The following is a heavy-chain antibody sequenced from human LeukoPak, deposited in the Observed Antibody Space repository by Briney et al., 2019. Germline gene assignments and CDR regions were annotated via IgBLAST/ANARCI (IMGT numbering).Heavy chain of an antibody. D-gene: IGHD6-19*01. CDR2: ISGSGGNT. V-gene: IGHV3-23*01. J-gene: IGHJ4*02. Sequence: GGSLRLSCAASGFTLSIYAMSWVRQAPGKGLEWVSAISGSGGNTYYADSVKGRFTISRDNSKNTLYLQMNSLRAEDTAVYYCAASSGSDFDYWGQGTLVTVSS. CDR1: GFTLSIYA. CDR3: AASSGSDFDY.